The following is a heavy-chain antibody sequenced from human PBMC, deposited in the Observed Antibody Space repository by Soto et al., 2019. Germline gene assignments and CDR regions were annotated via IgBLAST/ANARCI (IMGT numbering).Heavy chain of an antibody. CDR3: ARLNDYGDYNIDY. Sequence: GGSLRLSCAASGFTFSSYAMSWVRQAPGKGLEWVSNIRHGGSEKYYADSVKGRFTISRDNAKNSLYLQMNSLRAEDTAVYYCARLNDYGDYNIDYWGQGTLVTVSS. D-gene: IGHD4-17*01. V-gene: IGHV3-7*01. CDR2: IRHGGSEK. J-gene: IGHJ4*02. CDR1: GFTFSSYA.